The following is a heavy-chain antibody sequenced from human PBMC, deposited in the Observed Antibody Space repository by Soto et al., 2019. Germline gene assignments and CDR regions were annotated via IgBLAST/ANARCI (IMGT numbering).Heavy chain of an antibody. CDR3: AKGRMSGFISAEYFQP. CDR2: ISGSVGST. J-gene: IGHJ1*01. CDR1: GFTFSSYA. V-gene: IGHV3-23*01. D-gene: IGHD3-3*01. Sequence: EVQLLESGGGLVQPGGSLRLSCAASGFTFSSYAMSWVRQAPGKGLEWVSAISGSVGSTYYADSVKGRFTISRDNSKNTLYLQMSSLRAEDTAVYYCAKGRMSGFISAEYFQPWGQGTLVTVSS.